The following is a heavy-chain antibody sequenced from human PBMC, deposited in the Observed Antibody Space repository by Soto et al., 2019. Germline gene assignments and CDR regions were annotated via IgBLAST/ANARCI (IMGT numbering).Heavy chain of an antibody. V-gene: IGHV3-23*01. CDR1: GFTFSSYS. CDR2: ISGSGGST. CDR3: AKGGGYSYGPDAFDI. J-gene: IGHJ3*02. Sequence: GGSLRLSCAASGFTFSSYSMNWVRQAPGKGLEWVSAISGSGGSTYYADSVKGRFTISRDNSKNTLYLQMNSLRAEDTAVYYCAKGGGYSYGPDAFDIWGQGTMVTVSS. D-gene: IGHD5-18*01.